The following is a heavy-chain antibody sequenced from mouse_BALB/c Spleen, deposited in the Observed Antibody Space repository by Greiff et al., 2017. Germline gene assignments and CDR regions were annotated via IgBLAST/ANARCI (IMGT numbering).Heavy chain of an antibody. V-gene: IGHV1-82*01. CDR1: GYAFSSSW. Sequence: VQLHQSGPELVKPGASVKISCKASGYAFSSSWMNWVKQRPGQGLEWIGRIYPGDGDTNYNGKFKGKATLTADKSSSTAYMQLSSLTSVDSAVYFCARWLLREGAMDYWGQGTSVTVSS. D-gene: IGHD2-3*01. CDR3: ARWLLREGAMDY. J-gene: IGHJ4*01. CDR2: IYPGDGDT.